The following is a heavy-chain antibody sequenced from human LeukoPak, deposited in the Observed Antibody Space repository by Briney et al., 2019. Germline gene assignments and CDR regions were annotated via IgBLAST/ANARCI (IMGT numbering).Heavy chain of an antibody. CDR3: ASTVSYGSGSYYPYYFDY. J-gene: IGHJ4*02. CDR2: IIPILGIA. V-gene: IGHV1-69*04. Sequence: SVKVSCKASGGTFSSYAIGWVRQAPGQGLEWMGRIIPILGIANYAQKFQGRVTITADKSTSTAYMELSSLRSEDTAVYYCASTVSYGSGSYYPYYFDYWGQGTLVTVSS. CDR1: GGTFSSYA. D-gene: IGHD3-10*01.